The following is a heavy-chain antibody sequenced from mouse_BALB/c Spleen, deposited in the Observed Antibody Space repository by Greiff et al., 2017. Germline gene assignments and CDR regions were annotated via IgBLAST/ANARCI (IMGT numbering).Heavy chain of an antibody. Sequence: VQLQQSGAELAKPGASVKMSCKASGYTFTSYWMHWVKQRPGQGLEWIGYINPSTGYTEYNQKFKDKATLTADKSSSTAYMQLSSLTSEDSAVYYCARATVVAHWYFDVWGAGTTVTVSS. J-gene: IGHJ1*01. CDR1: GYTFTSYW. CDR3: ARATVVAHWYFDV. CDR2: INPSTGYT. D-gene: IGHD1-1*01. V-gene: IGHV1-7*01.